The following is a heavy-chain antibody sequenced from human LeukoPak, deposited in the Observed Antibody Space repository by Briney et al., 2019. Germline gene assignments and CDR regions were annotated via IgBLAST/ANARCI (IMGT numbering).Heavy chain of an antibody. D-gene: IGHD2-21*01. J-gene: IGHJ5*02. CDR3: ARADRLHGGPYLIGP. CDR1: GYSFTDYY. V-gene: IGHV1-2*02. CDR2: INPNSGGT. Sequence: ASVKVSCKASGYSFTDYYMHWVRQAPGQGLEWMGWINPNSGGTNSAQKFQGRVTMTMDTSITTVYMEVSWLTSDDTAIYYCARADRLHGGPYLIGPWGQGTLVTVSS.